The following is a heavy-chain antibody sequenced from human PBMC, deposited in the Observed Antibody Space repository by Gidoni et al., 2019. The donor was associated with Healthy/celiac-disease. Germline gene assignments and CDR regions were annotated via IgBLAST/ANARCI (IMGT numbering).Heavy chain of an antibody. CDR1: GYTFTSYD. D-gene: IGHD2-2*01. J-gene: IGHJ5*02. CDR3: ARSTSGGSSTSCYAFDP. V-gene: IGHV1-8*01. CDR2: INPKSGNT. Sequence: QVQLVQSGAEVKQPGASVKVSCKASGYTFTSYDINWVRQATGQGLGWMGRINPKSGNTGYAQKFQGRVTMTRTTSISTANLELSSLRSEDTAVYYCARSTSGGSSTSCYAFDPWGQGTLVTVSS.